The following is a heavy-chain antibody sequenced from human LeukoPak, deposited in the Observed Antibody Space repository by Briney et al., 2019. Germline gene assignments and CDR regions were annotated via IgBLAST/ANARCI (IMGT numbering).Heavy chain of an antibody. CDR1: GDTLNSYA. D-gene: IGHD3-22*01. CDR3: ARTPINMLVLGTCFDY. Sequence: ASVKVSCKASGDTLNSYAFSWVRQAPGQGLEWMGGTIPIFGRTNYAQKFQGRVTIIADESKRTVYMELSSLSSEDTAVYYCARTPINMLVLGTCFDYWGQGTLVTVSS. CDR2: TIPIFGRT. V-gene: IGHV1-69*01. J-gene: IGHJ4*02.